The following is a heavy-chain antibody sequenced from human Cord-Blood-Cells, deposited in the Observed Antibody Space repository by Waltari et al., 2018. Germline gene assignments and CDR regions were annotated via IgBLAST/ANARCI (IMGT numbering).Heavy chain of an antibody. Sequence: QVQLVQSGAEVKKPGASVKVSCKASGYTFTGYYMHWVRQAPGQGLEWMGWINPHSGGTNYAQKFQGRVTMTRDTSISTAYMELSRLRSDDTAVYYCARDHYDSSGYYYYYGMDVWGQGTTVTVSS. D-gene: IGHD3-22*01. CDR1: GYTFTGYY. CDR3: ARDHYDSSGYYYYYGMDV. J-gene: IGHJ6*02. CDR2: INPHSGGT. V-gene: IGHV1-2*02.